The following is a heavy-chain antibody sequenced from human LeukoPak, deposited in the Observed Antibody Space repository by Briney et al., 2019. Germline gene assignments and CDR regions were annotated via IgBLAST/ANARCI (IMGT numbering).Heavy chain of an antibody. J-gene: IGHJ4*02. D-gene: IGHD3-22*01. CDR3: ARVRYYYDSSGYMTLDY. Sequence: KPGESLRLSCAASGFTFSSYSMNWVRQAPGKGLEWVSSISGSSSYIYYADSVKGRFTISRDNAKNSLYLQMNSLRAEDTAVYYCARVRYYYDSSGYMTLDYWGQGTLVTVSS. V-gene: IGHV3-21*01. CDR2: ISGSSSYI. CDR1: GFTFSSYS.